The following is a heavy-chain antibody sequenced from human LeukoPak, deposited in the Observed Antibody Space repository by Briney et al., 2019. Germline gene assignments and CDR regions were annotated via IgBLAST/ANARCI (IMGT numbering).Heavy chain of an antibody. CDR2: INPNSGGT. CDR3: ATEATYYYDSSGRLGYFDY. D-gene: IGHD3-22*01. CDR1: GYTFTGYY. J-gene: IGHJ4*02. V-gene: IGHV1-2*02. Sequence: ASVKVSCKASGYTFTGYYMHWVRQAPGQGLEWMGWINPNSGGTNYPQKFQGRVTMTRDTSISTAYMELSRLRSDDTAVYYCATEATYYYDSSGRLGYFDYWGQGTLVTVSS.